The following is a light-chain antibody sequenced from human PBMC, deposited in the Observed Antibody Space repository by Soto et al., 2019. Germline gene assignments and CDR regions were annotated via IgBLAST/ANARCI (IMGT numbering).Light chain of an antibody. J-gene: IGKJ1*01. CDR2: DAS. CDR1: QGISSS. V-gene: IGKV1-9*01. CDR3: QQLNSYPRT. Sequence: DIQLTQPPSFLSASVGDRCTITCRSSQGISSSLAWYQQKPGKAPKLLIYDASTLQSGVPSRFSGSGSGTEFTLTISSLQPEDFATYYCQQLNSYPRTFGQGTKVDI.